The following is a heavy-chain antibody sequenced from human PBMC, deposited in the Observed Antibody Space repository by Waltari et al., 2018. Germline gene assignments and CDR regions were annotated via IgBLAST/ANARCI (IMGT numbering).Heavy chain of an antibody. J-gene: IGHJ4*02. Sequence: EVQLVESGGGLIQPGGSLRLSCAASGFTVSSNSMSWVRQAPGKGLEWVSVIYSGGSTYYADSVKGRFTISRDNSKNTLYLQMNSLRAEDTAVYYCARESQTIGGQLGGFDYWGQGTLVTVSS. CDR2: IYSGGST. D-gene: IGHD6-6*01. CDR3: ARESQTIGGQLGGFDY. CDR1: GFTVSSNS. V-gene: IGHV3-53*01.